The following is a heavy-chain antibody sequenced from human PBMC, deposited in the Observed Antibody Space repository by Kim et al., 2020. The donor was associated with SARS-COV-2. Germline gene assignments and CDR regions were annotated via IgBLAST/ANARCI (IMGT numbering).Heavy chain of an antibody. CDR3: AKERRKYCSGGSCHLEY. V-gene: IGHV3-33*06. D-gene: IGHD2-15*01. Sequence: GRFTISRDNTKNTLYLQMNNLRAEDTAVYYCAKERRKYCSGGSCHLEYWGQGTLVTVSS. J-gene: IGHJ4*02.